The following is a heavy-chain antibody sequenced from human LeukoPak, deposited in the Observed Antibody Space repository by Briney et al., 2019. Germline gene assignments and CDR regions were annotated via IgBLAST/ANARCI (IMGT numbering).Heavy chain of an antibody. Sequence: GGSLRLSCAASGFTFSSYEMNWVRQAPGKGLEWVAFIRYDGSNKYYADSVKGRFTISRDNSKNTLYLQMNSLRAEDTAVYYCAKDLFRVVVITPFDYWGQGTLVTVSS. J-gene: IGHJ4*02. D-gene: IGHD3-22*01. CDR3: AKDLFRVVVITPFDY. V-gene: IGHV3-30*02. CDR2: IRYDGSNK. CDR1: GFTFSSYE.